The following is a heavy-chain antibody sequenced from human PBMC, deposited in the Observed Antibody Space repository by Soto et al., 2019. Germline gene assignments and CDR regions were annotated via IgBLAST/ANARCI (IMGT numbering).Heavy chain of an antibody. J-gene: IGHJ4*02. V-gene: IGHV3-15*01. Sequence: EAQLVESGGGLVTPGESLRLSCVASGFTFSNAWMRWVRQVPGKGLEWIGRITSKSAGATTAYAAPVTGRFTVSRDDLKNTLYLQVNSLKTEDTGIYYCYTEHTRVMAHWGQGTLVTVSS. CDR2: ITSKSAGATT. CDR3: YTEHTRVMAH. CDR1: GFTFSNAW.